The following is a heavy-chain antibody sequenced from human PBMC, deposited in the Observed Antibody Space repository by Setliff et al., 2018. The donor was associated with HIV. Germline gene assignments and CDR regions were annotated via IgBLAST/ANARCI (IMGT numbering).Heavy chain of an antibody. CDR2: IYPGDSDT. Sequence: GESLKVTCKGSGYSFNSFWIAWARQMPGKGLEWMGIIYPGDSDTRYSPSFQGKVTISADKSISTAYLQWSSLEASDTSMYYCARRETPAGCGTTNCYIYASDIWGQGTMVTVSS. V-gene: IGHV5-51*01. J-gene: IGHJ3*02. CDR3: ARRETPAGCGTTNCYIYASDI. D-gene: IGHD2-2*02. CDR1: GYSFNSFW.